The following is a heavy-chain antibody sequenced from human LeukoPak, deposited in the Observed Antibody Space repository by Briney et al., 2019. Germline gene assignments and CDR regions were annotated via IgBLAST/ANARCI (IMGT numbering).Heavy chain of an antibody. J-gene: IGHJ4*02. V-gene: IGHV3-53*01. CDR3: ANLPRGDY. CDR2: IYSGGNT. D-gene: IGHD3-10*01. Sequence: GGSLRLSCAASGFTVSRNYMSWVRQAPGKGLEWVSVIYSGGNTYYADFVKGRFTISRDNSENTLYLQINSLTAEDTAVYYCANLPRGDYWGLGTLVTVSS. CDR1: GFTVSRNY.